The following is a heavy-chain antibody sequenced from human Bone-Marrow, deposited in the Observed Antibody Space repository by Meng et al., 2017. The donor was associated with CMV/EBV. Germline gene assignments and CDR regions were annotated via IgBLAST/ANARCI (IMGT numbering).Heavy chain of an antibody. J-gene: IGHJ4*02. D-gene: IGHD3-10*01. CDR3: AKVKGRGYYFDY. Sequence: GGSLRLSCAASGFTFSSYSMNWVRQAPGKGLEWVSVIYSGGSSTYYADSVKGRFTISRDNSKNTLYLQMNSLRAEDTAVYYCAKVKGRGYYFDYWGQGTLVTVSS. CDR1: GFTFSSYS. CDR2: IYSGGSST. V-gene: IGHV3-23*03.